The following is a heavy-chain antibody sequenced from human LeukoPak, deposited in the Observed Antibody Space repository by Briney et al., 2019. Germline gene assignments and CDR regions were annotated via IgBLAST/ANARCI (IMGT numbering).Heavy chain of an antibody. CDR1: GGTCSSYA. CDR3: ASVHYDSSGYSADY. Sequence: SVKVSCKASGGTCSSYAISWVRQAPGQGLEWMGGIIPIFGTANYAQKFQGRVTITTDESTSTAYMELSSLRSEDTAVYYCASVHYDSSGYSADYWGQGTLVTVSS. CDR2: IIPIFGTA. V-gene: IGHV1-69*05. J-gene: IGHJ4*02. D-gene: IGHD3-22*01.